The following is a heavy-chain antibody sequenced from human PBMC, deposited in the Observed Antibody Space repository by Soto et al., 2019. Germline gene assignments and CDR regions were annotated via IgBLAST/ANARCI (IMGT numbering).Heavy chain of an antibody. J-gene: IGHJ4*02. CDR3: ARGGNWNDPFDY. CDR1: GGSISSGDYY. D-gene: IGHD1-20*01. Sequence: SETLSLTCTVSGGSISSGDYYWSWIRQPPGKGLEWIGYIYYSGSTYYNPSLKSRVTISVDTSKNQFSLKLSSVTAADTAVYYCARGGNWNDPFDYWGQGTLVTVSS. CDR2: IYYSGST. V-gene: IGHV4-30-4*01.